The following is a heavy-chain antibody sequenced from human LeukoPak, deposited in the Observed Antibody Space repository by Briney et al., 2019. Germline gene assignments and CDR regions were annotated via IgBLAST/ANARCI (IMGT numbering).Heavy chain of an antibody. V-gene: IGHV1-2*02. CDR1: GYTFTSYA. CDR3: ARDLGYCSSTSCNYYFDY. J-gene: IGHJ4*02. D-gene: IGHD2-2*01. Sequence: GASVKVSCKASGYTFTSYAMNWVRQAPGQGLEWMGWINPNSGGTNYAQKFQGRVTMTRDTSISTAYMELSRLRSDDTAVYYCARDLGYCSSTSCNYYFDYWGQGTLVTVSS. CDR2: INPNSGGT.